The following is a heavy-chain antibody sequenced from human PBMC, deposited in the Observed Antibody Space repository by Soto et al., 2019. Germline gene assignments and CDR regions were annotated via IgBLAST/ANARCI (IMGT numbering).Heavy chain of an antibody. CDR2: IHYSGIT. V-gene: IGHV4-30-4*01. J-gene: IGHJ5*02. CDR1: GGSISSGDYY. CDR3: ATYVVVTARGIGWFDP. Sequence: QVQLQESGPGLVKPSQTLSLTCTVSGGSISSGDYYWSWIRQSPGKGLEWIGYIHYSGITFYNPSITSRVTISVGTSNNQFSLKLTAVTAADTAVYYCATYVVVTARGIGWFDPWGEGALVTVSS. D-gene: IGHD2-21*02.